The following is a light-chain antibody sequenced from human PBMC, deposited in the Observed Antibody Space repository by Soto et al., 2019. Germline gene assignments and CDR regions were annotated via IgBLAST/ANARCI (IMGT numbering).Light chain of an antibody. Sequence: SYELTQPPSVSVAPGKTASITCGGNNIGSKSVHWYQQKPGQAPVLVISYNSDRPSGIPERFSGSNSGNTATLTISRVEAGDEADYYCQVWDGSSDLYVLFGGGTKVTVL. CDR1: NIGSKS. J-gene: IGLJ2*01. V-gene: IGLV3-21*04. CDR2: YNS. CDR3: QVWDGSSDLYVL.